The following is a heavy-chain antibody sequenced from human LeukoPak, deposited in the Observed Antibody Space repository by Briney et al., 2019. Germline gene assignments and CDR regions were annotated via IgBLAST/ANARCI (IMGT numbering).Heavy chain of an antibody. V-gene: IGHV3-66*01. CDR2: IYSGGST. CDR3: ARENHYDSPKADAFDI. J-gene: IGHJ3*02. Sequence: PGGSLRLSCAASGFTVSSNYMSWVRQAPGKGLEWVSVIYSGGSTYYADSVKGRFTISRDNSKNTLYLQMNSLRAEDTAVYYCARENHYDSPKADAFDIWGQGTMVTVSS. CDR1: GFTVSSNY. D-gene: IGHD3-22*01.